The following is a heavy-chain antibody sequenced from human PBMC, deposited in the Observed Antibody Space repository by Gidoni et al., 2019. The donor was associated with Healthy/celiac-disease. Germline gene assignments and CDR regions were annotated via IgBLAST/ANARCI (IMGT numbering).Heavy chain of an antibody. Sequence: QVQLVQSGAEVTKPASSLKVSCKASGGPFISYAISWVRQAPGQGLEWMGGIIPIFCTANYEQKFQGRVTITADESTSTAYMELSSLRSEDTAVYYCAGGGYYDSSGYFPFDYWGQGTLVTVSS. CDR1: GGPFISYA. J-gene: IGHJ4*02. D-gene: IGHD3-22*01. V-gene: IGHV1-69*01. CDR2: IIPIFCTA. CDR3: AGGGYYDSSGYFPFDY.